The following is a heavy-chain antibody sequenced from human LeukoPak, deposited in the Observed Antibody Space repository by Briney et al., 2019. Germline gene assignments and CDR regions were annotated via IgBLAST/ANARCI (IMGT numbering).Heavy chain of an antibody. CDR2: MNPNSGNT. J-gene: IGHJ5*02. Sequence: ASVKVSCKASGYTFTSYDIDWVRQATGQGLEWMGWMNPNSGNTGYAQKFQGSVTITRNTSISTAYMELSSLRSEDTAVYYCARDGEGQNWFDPWGQGTLVTVSS. CDR3: ARDGEGQNWFDP. D-gene: IGHD5-24*01. CDR1: GYTFTSYD. V-gene: IGHV1-8*03.